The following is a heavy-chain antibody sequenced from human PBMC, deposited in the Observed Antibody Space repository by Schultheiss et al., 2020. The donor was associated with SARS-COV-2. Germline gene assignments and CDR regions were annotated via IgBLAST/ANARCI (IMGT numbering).Heavy chain of an antibody. D-gene: IGHD4-17*01. CDR2: IYYSGST. J-gene: IGHJ4*02. V-gene: IGHV4-38-2*01. CDR3: ARMGHYNFDY. CDR1: GYSISSGYY. Sequence: SETLSLTCAVSGYSISSGYYWSWIRQPPGKGLEWIGYIYYSGSTNYNPSLKSRVTISVDTSKNQFSLKLSSVTAADTAVYYCARMGHYNFDYWGQGTLVTVSS.